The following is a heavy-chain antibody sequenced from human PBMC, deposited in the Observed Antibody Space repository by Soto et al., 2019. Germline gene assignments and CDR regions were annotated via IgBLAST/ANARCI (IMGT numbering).Heavy chain of an antibody. J-gene: IGHJ5*02. CDR2: ISAYNGNT. CDR1: GYTFTSYG. Sequence: EASVKVSCKASGYTFTSYGISWVRQAPGQGLEWMGWISAYNGNTNYAQKLQGRVTMTTDTSTSTAYMELRSLRSDDTAVYYCARVPWTGYCSGGSCLAWFDPWGQGTLVTVSS. V-gene: IGHV1-18*04. CDR3: ARVPWTGYCSGGSCLAWFDP. D-gene: IGHD2-15*01.